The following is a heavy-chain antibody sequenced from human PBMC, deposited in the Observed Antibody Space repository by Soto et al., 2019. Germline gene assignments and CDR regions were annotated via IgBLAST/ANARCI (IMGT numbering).Heavy chain of an antibody. CDR1: GYTFTSYD. CDR3: ARYYDFWSGYLRRGFDP. V-gene: IGHV1-8*01. CDR2: MNPNSGNT. Sequence: SVKVSCKASGYTFTSYDINWVRQATGQGLEWMGWMNPNSGNTGYAQKFQGRVTMTRNTSISTAYMELSSLRSEDTAVYYCARYYDFWSGYLRRGFDPWGQGTLVTVSS. D-gene: IGHD3-3*01. J-gene: IGHJ5*02.